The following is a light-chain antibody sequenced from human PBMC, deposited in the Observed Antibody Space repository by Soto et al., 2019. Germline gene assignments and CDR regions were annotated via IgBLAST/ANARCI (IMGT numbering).Light chain of an antibody. CDR1: IIGRNS. CDR3: HVWDSSNGHPI. CDR2: DDI. Sequence: SYELTQSPSMSVAPGQTASVTCGGDIIGRNSVHWYQQKPGQAPVLVVYDDIERPSGIPERFSGSNSGNTATLSITRVEAGDEADYYCHVWDSSNGHPIFGGGTKLTVL. V-gene: IGLV3-21*02. J-gene: IGLJ2*01.